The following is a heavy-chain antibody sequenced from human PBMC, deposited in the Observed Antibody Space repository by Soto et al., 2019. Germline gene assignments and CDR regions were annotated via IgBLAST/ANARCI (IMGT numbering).Heavy chain of an antibody. CDR3: ARDPPQGLANAFDI. J-gene: IGHJ3*02. Sequence: GGSLRLSCSASGFTFSSYSMNWVRQAPGKGLEWVSSISSSSYIYYADSVKGRFTISRDNAKNSLYLQMNSLRAEDTAVYYCARDPPQGLANAFDIWGQGTMVTVSS. V-gene: IGHV3-21*01. CDR2: ISSSSYI. CDR1: GFTFSSYS. D-gene: IGHD6-19*01.